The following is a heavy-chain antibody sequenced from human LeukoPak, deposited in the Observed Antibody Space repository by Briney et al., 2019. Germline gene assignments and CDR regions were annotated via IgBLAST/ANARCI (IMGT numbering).Heavy chain of an antibody. D-gene: IGHD4-17*01. J-gene: IGHJ5*02. CDR2: INPNSGGT. CDR1: GYTFTGYY. V-gene: IGHV1-2*02. Sequence: ASVKVSCKASGYTFTGYYMHWVRQAPGQGLEWMGWINPNSGGTNYAQKFQGRVTMTRDTSISTAYMELSRLRSDDTAVYYCARVLENEYGDYNWFDPWGQGTLVTVSS. CDR3: ARVLENEYGDYNWFDP.